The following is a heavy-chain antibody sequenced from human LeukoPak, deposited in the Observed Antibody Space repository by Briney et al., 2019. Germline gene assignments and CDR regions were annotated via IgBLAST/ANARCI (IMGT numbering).Heavy chain of an antibody. J-gene: IGHJ4*02. CDR1: GFTFSSYS. CDR3: ARVPYGSGSYYPDY. D-gene: IGHD3-10*01. CDR2: ISSSSSTI. V-gene: IGHV3-48*02. Sequence: GGSLRLSCAASGFTFSSYSMNWVRQAPGKGLEWVSYISSSSSTIYYADSVKGRSTISRDNAKNSLYLQMNSLRDEDTAVYYCARVPYGSGSYYPDYWGQGTLVTVSS.